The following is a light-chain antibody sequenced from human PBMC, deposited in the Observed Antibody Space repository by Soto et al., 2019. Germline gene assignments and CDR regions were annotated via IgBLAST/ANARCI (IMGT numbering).Light chain of an antibody. CDR2: GAS. Sequence: EVVLTQYPDTLALSRGERATRSCGASQTISNSHLAWHQQKPGQAPRLLIFGASNRAAGIPDRFSGSGSGTDFTLTIYPLEPEDYAVYYCQQYDKSPLTFGGGTKVDIK. CDR1: QTISNSH. J-gene: IGKJ4*01. V-gene: IGKV3-20*01. CDR3: QQYDKSPLT.